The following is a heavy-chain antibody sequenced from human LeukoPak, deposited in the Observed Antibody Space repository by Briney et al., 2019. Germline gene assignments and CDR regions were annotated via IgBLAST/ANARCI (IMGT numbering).Heavy chain of an antibody. Sequence: GGSLRLSCAASGFTFSSYAMHWVRQATGKGLEWVSAIGTAGDTYYPGSVKGRFTISRENAKNSLYLQMNSLRAGDTAVYYCARGRGGGPDAFDIWGQGTMVTVSS. J-gene: IGHJ3*02. CDR2: IGTAGDT. CDR1: GFTFSSYA. V-gene: IGHV3-13*01. CDR3: ARGRGGGPDAFDI. D-gene: IGHD2-21*01.